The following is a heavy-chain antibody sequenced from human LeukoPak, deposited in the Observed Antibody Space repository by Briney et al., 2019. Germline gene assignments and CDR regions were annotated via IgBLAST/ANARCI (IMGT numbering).Heavy chain of an antibody. CDR2: IYSAGST. D-gene: IGHD4-17*01. CDR1: GFTPRSNY. CDR3: ASSDYGYFGY. V-gene: IGHV3-66*01. J-gene: IGHJ4*02. Sequence: GGSLRLSRAASGFTPRSNYTRWGCHAPRKGLEWGSVIYSAGSTYYTDSATGRFTTSRDNSKKTLYLQMNSLRADGTAVYYCASSDYGYFGYWGEAAMVAV.